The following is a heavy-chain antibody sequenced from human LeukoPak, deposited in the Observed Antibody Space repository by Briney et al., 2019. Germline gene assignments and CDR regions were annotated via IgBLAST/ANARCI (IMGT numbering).Heavy chain of an antibody. J-gene: IGHJ4*02. D-gene: IGHD2-2*01. Sequence: PSETLSLTCAVSGYSISSGYYWGWIRQPPGKGLEWIGSIYHSGSTYYNLSLKSRVTISVDTSKNQFSLKLSSVTAADTAVYYCARHPVVVPAPDYWGQGTLVTVSS. CDR1: GYSISSGYY. CDR3: ARHPVVVPAPDY. CDR2: IYHSGST. V-gene: IGHV4-38-2*01.